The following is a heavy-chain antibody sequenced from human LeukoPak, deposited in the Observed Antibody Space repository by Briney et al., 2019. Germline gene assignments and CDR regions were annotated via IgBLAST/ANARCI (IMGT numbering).Heavy chain of an antibody. D-gene: IGHD1-26*01. V-gene: IGHV4-59*08. CDR3: ARLRGEWELRYYFDY. J-gene: IGHJ4*02. CDR2: IYYSGST. Sequence: SETLSLTCTVSGVSISSYYWSWIRQPPGKGLEWIGYIYYSGSTNYNPSLKSRVTISVDTSKNQFSLKLSSVTAADTAVYYCARLRGEWELRYYFDYWGQGTLVTVSS. CDR1: GVSISSYY.